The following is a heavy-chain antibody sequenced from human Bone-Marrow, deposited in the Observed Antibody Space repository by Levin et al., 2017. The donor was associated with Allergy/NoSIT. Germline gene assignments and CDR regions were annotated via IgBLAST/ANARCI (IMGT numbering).Heavy chain of an antibody. D-gene: IGHD3-3*01. J-gene: IGHJ6*02. CDR1: GFTFSAYA. CDR3: ARSAHYDFWSGYYPLQDYYGMDV. Sequence: PGGSLRLSCAASGFTFSAYAMSWVRQAPGEGLEWVSSISGSGGSTYYADSVKGRFTISRDNSKNTLYLQMNSLRREDTAVYYCARSAHYDFWSGYYPLQDYYGMDVWGQGTTVTVSS. V-gene: IGHV3-23*01. CDR2: ISGSGGST.